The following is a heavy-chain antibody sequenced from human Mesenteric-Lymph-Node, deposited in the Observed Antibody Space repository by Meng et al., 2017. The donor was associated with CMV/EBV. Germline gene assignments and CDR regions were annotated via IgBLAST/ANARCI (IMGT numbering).Heavy chain of an antibody. D-gene: IGHD2-15*01. Sequence: GESLKISCSASGFIFKNYGMHWVRQAPGKGLEWVAFIRFDGGNKYEADSVKGRFTVSRDNSNSTLYLQMNSLRVEDTAVYYCTKDPAYCSRSSCYIPYYWGQGALVTVSS. CDR3: TKDPAYCSRSSCYIPYY. CDR1: GFIFKNYG. J-gene: IGHJ4*02. CDR2: IRFDGGNK. V-gene: IGHV3-30*02.